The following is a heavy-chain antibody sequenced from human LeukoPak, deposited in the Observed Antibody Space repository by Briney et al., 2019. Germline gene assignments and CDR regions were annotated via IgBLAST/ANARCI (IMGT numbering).Heavy chain of an antibody. Sequence: GGSLRLSCAASGFTVSSNYMNWVRQAPGKGLEWVSVLYSAGNTFYADSVKGLYTISRDNSNNTLYLQMNSLRPENTAVYYCARAREYLAIDYWGQGTLVTVSS. CDR1: GFTVSSNY. V-gene: IGHV3-66*02. J-gene: IGHJ4*02. CDR2: LYSAGNT. D-gene: IGHD2/OR15-2a*01. CDR3: ARAREYLAIDY.